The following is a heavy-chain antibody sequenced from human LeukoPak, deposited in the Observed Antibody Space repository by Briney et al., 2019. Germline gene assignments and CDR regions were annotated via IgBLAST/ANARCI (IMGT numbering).Heavy chain of an antibody. D-gene: IGHD3-22*01. J-gene: IGHJ4*02. Sequence: GGSLRLSCAASGFNFDDYGMTWVRQAPGRGLEWVSGINGSSSSTNYADSVKGRFTISRDSAKNSLYLQMNGLRAEDTALYYCARAYYYDSRDYYYAFSDYWGQGTLVTVSS. V-gene: IGHV3-20*04. CDR2: INGSSSST. CDR3: ARAYYYDSRDYYYAFSDY. CDR1: GFNFDDYG.